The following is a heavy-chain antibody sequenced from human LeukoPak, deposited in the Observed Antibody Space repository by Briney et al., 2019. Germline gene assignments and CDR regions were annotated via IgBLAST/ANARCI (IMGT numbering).Heavy chain of an antibody. J-gene: IGHJ4*02. CDR3: TTHGDTWLNRYYFAY. D-gene: IGHD5-24*01. CDR2: NKTKTEDGTT. Sequence: GGSLRLSCAASGLSFTDAWVSWVRQAPGMGREWLGHNKTKTEDGTTEYAAPVRRSFTISRKKSENTLYLQMTSLKIEDPAVYYCTTHGDTWLNRYYFAYWGQGTLLTVSS. CDR1: GLSFTDAW. V-gene: IGHV3-15*01.